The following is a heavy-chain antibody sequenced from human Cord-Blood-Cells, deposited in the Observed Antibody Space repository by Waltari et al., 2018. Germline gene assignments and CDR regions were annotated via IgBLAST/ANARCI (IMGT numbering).Heavy chain of an antibody. CDR3: ARPRGSGSYYDAFDI. CDR1: GGYISGSSYY. J-gene: IGHJ3*02. D-gene: IGHD3-10*01. Sequence: QLQLQESGSGLVKPSETLSLTCTVSGGYISGSSYYWGWIRQPPGKGLEWIGSIYYSGTTYYNPSLKSRVTISVDTSKNQFSLKLSSVTAADTAVYYCARPRGSGSYYDAFDIWGQGTMVTVSS. V-gene: IGHV4-39*01. CDR2: IYYSGTT.